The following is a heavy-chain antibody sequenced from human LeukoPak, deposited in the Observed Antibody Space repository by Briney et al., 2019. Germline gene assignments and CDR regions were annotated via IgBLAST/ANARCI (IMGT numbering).Heavy chain of an antibody. Sequence: GGSLRLSCAASGFTFSSYSMNWVRQAPGKGLEWVSSISSSSSYIYYADSVKGRFPISRDNAKNSLYLQMNSLRAEDTAVYYCARDGLNTAMVLYWGQGTLVTVSS. CDR2: ISSSSSYI. V-gene: IGHV3-21*01. D-gene: IGHD5-18*01. CDR1: GFTFSSYS. CDR3: ARDGLNTAMVLY. J-gene: IGHJ4*02.